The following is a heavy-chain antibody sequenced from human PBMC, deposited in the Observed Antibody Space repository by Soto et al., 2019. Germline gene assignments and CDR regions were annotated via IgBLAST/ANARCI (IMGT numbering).Heavy chain of an antibody. Sequence: GSLLLACAASGFSFSTHGMHWVRQAPGKGLEWVAVIWYDGSKKYYADSVKVRFAISRDNSKKTLYLQMDSLRVEDTAVYYCSRYYGDHLDYWGQGTLVTVYS. D-gene: IGHD4-17*01. CDR2: IWYDGSKK. CDR3: SRYYGDHLDY. CDR1: GFSFSTHG. J-gene: IGHJ4*02. V-gene: IGHV3-33*01.